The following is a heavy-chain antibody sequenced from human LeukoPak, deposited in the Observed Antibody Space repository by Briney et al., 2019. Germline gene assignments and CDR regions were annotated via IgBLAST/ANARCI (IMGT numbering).Heavy chain of an antibody. J-gene: IGHJ4*02. CDR1: GFTFRSYW. V-gene: IGHV3-74*01. CDR3: ARADGSHYGLKDY. CDR2: ISPDGTSK. Sequence: GGSLRLSCAASGFTFRSYWMHWVRQAPGKGLVWVSRISPDGTSKSYADSVKGRFTISRDNAKNTLSLQMNSLRAEDTGLYYCARADGSHYGLKDYWGQGTLVTVSS. D-gene: IGHD1-26*01.